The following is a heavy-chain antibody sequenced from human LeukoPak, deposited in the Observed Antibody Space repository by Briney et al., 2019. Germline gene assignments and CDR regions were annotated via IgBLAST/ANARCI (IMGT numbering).Heavy chain of an antibody. CDR2: ISTYNGNT. CDR1: GYTFTSYG. Sequence: ASVKVSCKASGYTFTSYGISWVRQAPGQGLEWMGWISTYNGNTNYAQKLQGRVTMTTDKSTSTAYMELRSLRSDDTAVYYCARDLGGSGSYYRLPDYWGQGTLVTVSS. D-gene: IGHD3-10*01. V-gene: IGHV1-18*01. J-gene: IGHJ4*02. CDR3: ARDLGGSGSYYRLPDY.